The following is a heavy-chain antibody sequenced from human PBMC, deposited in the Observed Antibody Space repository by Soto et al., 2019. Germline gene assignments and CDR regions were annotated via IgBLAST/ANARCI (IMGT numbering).Heavy chain of an antibody. CDR1: GFTFSSYS. V-gene: IGHV3-48*02. Sequence: HPGGSLRLSCAASGFTFSSYSMNWVRQAPGKGLEWVSHITTSGAVYYADSVKGRFTISRDNAENSLYLQMNNLRDEDTAVYYCGGHFDYWGQGTLVTVSS. CDR3: GGHFDY. J-gene: IGHJ4*02. CDR2: ITTSGAV. D-gene: IGHD5-12*01.